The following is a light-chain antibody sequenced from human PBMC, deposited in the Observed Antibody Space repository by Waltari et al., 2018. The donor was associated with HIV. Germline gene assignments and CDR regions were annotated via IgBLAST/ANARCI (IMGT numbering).Light chain of an antibody. J-gene: IGLJ3*02. CDR3: SVCDDSLAGWM. CDR1: HPTIGSNN. V-gene: IGLV1-47*01. CDR2: LND. Sequence: QSVLTQPPSASGSPGQRVTISCSGSHPTIGSNNVHWYQQPPGAAPKLLNPLNDEAPSGVRDRVAGSKACTSASLGISGLRSDDEADYVCSVCDDSLAGWMFGGGTRLTV.